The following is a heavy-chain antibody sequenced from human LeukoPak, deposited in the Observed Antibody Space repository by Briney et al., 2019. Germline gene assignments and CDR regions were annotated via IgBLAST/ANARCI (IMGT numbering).Heavy chain of an antibody. D-gene: IGHD6-13*01. Sequence: SETLSLTCTVSGGSISSVGYYWSWVRPHPGKGLEWIGFIYYTGTTTYYNPSLKSRATISVDTSKNHFSLKLTSVTAADTAVYYCARATGGAAAADFDPWGQGTLVTVSS. CDR2: IYYTGTTT. V-gene: IGHV4-31*03. CDR1: GGSISSVGYY. J-gene: IGHJ5*02. CDR3: ARATGGAAAADFDP.